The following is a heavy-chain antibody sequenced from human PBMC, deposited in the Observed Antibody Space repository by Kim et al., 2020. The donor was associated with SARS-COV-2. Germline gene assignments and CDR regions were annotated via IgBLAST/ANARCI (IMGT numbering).Heavy chain of an antibody. D-gene: IGHD2-15*01. CDR1: GFSFRSYG. CDR2: ISYGGANR. V-gene: IGHV3-30*03. J-gene: IGHJ4*02. CDR3: VRGAAVTLTSTELYYFDH. Sequence: GGSLRLSCSASGFSFRSYGMHWVRQAPGKGLEWVSIISYGGANRYYADSVRGRFTISRDNSKNTVFLQMNSLGTDDSAVYYCVRGAAVTLTSTELYYFDHWVQGILVTVSS.